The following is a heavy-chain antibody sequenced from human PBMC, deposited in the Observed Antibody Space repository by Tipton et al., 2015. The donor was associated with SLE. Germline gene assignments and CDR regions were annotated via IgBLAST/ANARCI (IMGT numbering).Heavy chain of an antibody. J-gene: IGHJ5*02. D-gene: IGHD2-15*01. V-gene: IGHV4-34*01. CDR3: ARGGGGSYRWFDP. Sequence: TLSLTCAVYGGSFSGYYWSWIRRPPGKGLEWIGEINHSGSTNYNPSLKSRVTISVDTSKNQFSLKLSSVTAADTAVYYCARGGGGSYRWFDPWGQGTLVTVSS. CDR2: INHSGST. CDR1: GGSFSGYY.